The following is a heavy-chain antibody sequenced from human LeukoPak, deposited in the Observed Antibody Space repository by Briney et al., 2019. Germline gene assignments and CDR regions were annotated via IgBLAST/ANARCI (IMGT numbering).Heavy chain of an antibody. CDR2: ISSSGSTI. J-gene: IGHJ4*02. V-gene: IGHV3-11*01. Sequence: GGSLRLSCAASGFTFSDYYMSWIRQAPGKGLEWVSYISSSGSTIYYADSVKGRFTISRDNAKNSLYLQMNSLRAEDTAVYYCASTSSIDYGDYVFGYWGQGTLVTVSS. CDR1: GFTFSDYY. D-gene: IGHD4-17*01. CDR3: ASTSSIDYGDYVFGY.